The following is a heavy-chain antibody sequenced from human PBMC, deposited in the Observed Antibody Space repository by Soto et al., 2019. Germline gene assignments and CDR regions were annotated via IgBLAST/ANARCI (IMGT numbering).Heavy chain of an antibody. CDR3: ARRARPDFYYMDV. CDR1: GFTLSGYA. V-gene: IGHV3-64*01. Sequence: EVQLAESGGGLAQPGGSLRLSCAASGFTLSGYAMDWVRQAPGKGLEYVSGISSNGVGTYYANSVQGTFTISRDNSKNTLYLQMGSLRPEDMAVYYCARRARPDFYYMDVWGKGTTVTVS. J-gene: IGHJ6*03. D-gene: IGHD6-6*01. CDR2: ISSNGVGT.